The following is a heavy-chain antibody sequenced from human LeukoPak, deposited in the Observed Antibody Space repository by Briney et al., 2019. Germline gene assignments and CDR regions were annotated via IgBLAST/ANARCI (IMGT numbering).Heavy chain of an antibody. CDR2: MSNSGSYI. D-gene: IGHD3-3*01. V-gene: IGHV3-21*01. CDR3: ARGITISGNWFDP. Sequence: PGGSLRLSCAASGFTFSSYSMNWFRQAPGKGLEWVSSMSNSGSYIYYAESVQGRFTISRDNAKNSLFLQMNSLRDEDTAVYYCARGITISGNWFDPWGQGTLVTVSS. CDR1: GFTFSSYS. J-gene: IGHJ5*02.